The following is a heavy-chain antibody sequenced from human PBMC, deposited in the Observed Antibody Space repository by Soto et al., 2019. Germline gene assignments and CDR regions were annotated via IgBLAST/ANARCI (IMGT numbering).Heavy chain of an antibody. D-gene: IGHD2-8*01. Sequence: ASVKVSCKASGYTFTTYDISWVRQAPGQGLEWMGRISTYNGNANYPQSLQGRLTMTTDTSTTTAYMELRSLRSDDTAVYYCARDPYHVLMVNAPNLYGMDVWGQATTVTVSS. J-gene: IGHJ6*02. CDR2: ISTYNGNA. CDR1: GYTFTTYD. CDR3: ARDPYHVLMVNAPNLYGMDV. V-gene: IGHV1-18*01.